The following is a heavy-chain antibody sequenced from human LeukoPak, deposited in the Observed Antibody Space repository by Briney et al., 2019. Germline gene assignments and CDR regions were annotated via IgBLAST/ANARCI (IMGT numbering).Heavy chain of an antibody. CDR3: ARDGYSYGLSLHYYYGMDV. J-gene: IGHJ6*04. CDR1: GFTFSDYY. V-gene: IGHV3-11*06. CDR2: ISSSSSYT. Sequence: GGSLRPSCAASGFTFSDYYMSWIRQAPGKGLEWVSYISSSSSYTNYADSVKGRFTISRDNAKNSLYLQMNSLRAEDTAVYYCARDGYSYGLSLHYYYGMDVWGKGTTVTVSS. D-gene: IGHD5-18*01.